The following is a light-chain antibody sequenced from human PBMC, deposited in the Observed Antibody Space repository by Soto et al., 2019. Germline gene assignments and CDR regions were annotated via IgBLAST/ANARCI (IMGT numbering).Light chain of an antibody. V-gene: IGLV2-14*03. J-gene: IGLJ1*01. CDR2: GVT. Sequence: QSVLTQPASVSGSPGQSITISCTGTSSDVGTYNYVSWYQQHPGGAPRLLIHGVTTRPSGISGRFSASKSGLTASLTISGLQPEDEADYYCSSFTSNRIYVFGPGTKVTVL. CDR3: SSFTSNRIYV. CDR1: SSDVGTYNY.